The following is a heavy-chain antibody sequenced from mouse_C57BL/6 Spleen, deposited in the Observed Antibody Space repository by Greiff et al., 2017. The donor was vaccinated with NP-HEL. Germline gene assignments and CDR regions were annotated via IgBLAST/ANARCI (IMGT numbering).Heavy chain of an antibody. D-gene: IGHD4-1*01. CDR1: GYTFTDYE. CDR3: TTSNWENYFDY. J-gene: IGHJ2*01. Sequence: QVQLQQSGAELVRPGASVTLSCKASGYTFTDYEMHWVKQTPVHGLEWIGAIDPETGGTAYNQKFKGKAILTADKSSSTAYMELRSLTSEDSAVYYCTTSNWENYFDYWGQGTTLTVSS. V-gene: IGHV1-15*01. CDR2: IDPETGGT.